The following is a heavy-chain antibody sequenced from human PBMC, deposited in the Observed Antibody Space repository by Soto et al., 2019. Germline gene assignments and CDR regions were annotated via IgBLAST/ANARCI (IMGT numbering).Heavy chain of an antibody. Sequence: QVQLQQWGAGLLKPSETLSLTCAVSGGSFSDFYWTWIRQLPGKGLEWIGEITHIGYTNYNPSLERRVAIAVDTSKNQFSLNLRSVTAADTAVYYCGPRGAVAPRGYWGQGTLVTVSS. V-gene: IGHV4-34*02. CDR1: GGSFSDFY. D-gene: IGHD2-15*01. J-gene: IGHJ4*02. CDR2: ITHIGYT. CDR3: GPRGAVAPRGY.